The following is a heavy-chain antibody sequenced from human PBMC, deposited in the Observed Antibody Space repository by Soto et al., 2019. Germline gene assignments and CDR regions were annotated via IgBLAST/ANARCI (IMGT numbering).Heavy chain of an antibody. J-gene: IGHJ3*02. D-gene: IGHD2-21*02. CDR2: ISSSGSTI. CDR1: GFTFSSYE. V-gene: IGHV3-48*03. CDR3: ARPCGGGDCYAGAFDI. Sequence: EVQLVESGGGLVQPGGSLRLSCAASGFTFSSYEMNWVRQAPGKGLEWVSYISSSGSTIYYADSVKGRFTISRDNAKNSLYLQMNSLRAEDTAVYYCARPCGGGDCYAGAFDIWGKGTMVTVSS.